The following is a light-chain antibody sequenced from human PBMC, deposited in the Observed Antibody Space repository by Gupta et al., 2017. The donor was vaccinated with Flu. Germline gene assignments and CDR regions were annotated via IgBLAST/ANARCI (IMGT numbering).Light chain of an antibody. CDR1: SSDVGGYNF. V-gene: IGLV2-14*03. CDR2: EVS. CDR3: SSFSSSSTLFV. Sequence: QSALPHPASVSGSPGQSITIPCTGTSSDVGGYNFVSWYQQHPGIAPKLMIYEVSNRPSGVSNRFSGSKSGNTASLTISGLQAEDESDYYCSSFSSSSTLFVFGTGTKVTVL. J-gene: IGLJ1*01.